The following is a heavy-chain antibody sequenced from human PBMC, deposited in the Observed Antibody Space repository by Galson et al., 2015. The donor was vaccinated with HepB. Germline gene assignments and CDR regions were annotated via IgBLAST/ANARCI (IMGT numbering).Heavy chain of an antibody. J-gene: IGHJ2*01. D-gene: IGHD6-13*01. Sequence: SLRLSCAASGFIFSSYGMHWVRQAPGKGLEWVAVISYDGSNKYYADSVKGRFTISRDNSKNTLYLQMNSLRAEDTAVYYCAKDRESPAAGIPNDWYFDLWGRGTLVTVSS. CDR3: AKDRESPAAGIPNDWYFDL. V-gene: IGHV3-30*18. CDR2: ISYDGSNK. CDR1: GFIFSSYG.